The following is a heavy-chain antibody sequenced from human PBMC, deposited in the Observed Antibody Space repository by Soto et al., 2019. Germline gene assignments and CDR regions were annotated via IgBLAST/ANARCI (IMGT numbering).Heavy chain of an antibody. J-gene: IGHJ6*02. Sequence: PGGSLRLSCAASGFTFSNDWMNWVRQGPGKGLEWVSRIISGGSRVSYADSVKGRFTIARDNAKNTRYLEMHSLTAEDTAVHYCARERTTKGGMDVWGQGTTVTVSS. CDR2: IISGGSRV. CDR3: ARERTTKGGMDV. CDR1: GFTFSNDW. D-gene: IGHD1-1*01. V-gene: IGHV3-74*01.